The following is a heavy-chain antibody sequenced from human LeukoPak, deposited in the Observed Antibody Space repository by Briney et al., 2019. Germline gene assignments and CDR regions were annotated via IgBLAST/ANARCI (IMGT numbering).Heavy chain of an antibody. V-gene: IGHV1-2*02. J-gene: IGHJ4*02. D-gene: IGHD3-9*01. CDR3: ARGQGYFDWLLYSQDY. Sequence: ASVKVSCKASGYTFTGYYMHWVRQVPEQGLEILGWSHPNSGVTNYAQNFQGRVTMTRDTSINTAYMELSRLRSDDTAVYYCARGQGYFDWLLYSQDYWGQGTLVTVSS. CDR1: GYTFTGYY. CDR2: SHPNSGVT.